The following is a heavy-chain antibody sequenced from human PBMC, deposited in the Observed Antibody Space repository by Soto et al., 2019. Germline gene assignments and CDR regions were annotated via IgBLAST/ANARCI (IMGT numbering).Heavy chain of an antibody. D-gene: IGHD3-3*01. J-gene: IGHJ6*02. V-gene: IGHV4-39*01. CDR1: GGSISSSSYY. CDR3: ARPGYDFWSGYYKGIYGMDV. Sequence: SETLSLTCTVSGGSISSSSYYWGWIRQPPGKGLEWIGSIYYSGSTYYNPSLKSRVTISVDTSKNQFSLKLSSVTAADTAVYYCARPGYDFWSGYYKGIYGMDVWGQGTTVTVSS. CDR2: IYYSGST.